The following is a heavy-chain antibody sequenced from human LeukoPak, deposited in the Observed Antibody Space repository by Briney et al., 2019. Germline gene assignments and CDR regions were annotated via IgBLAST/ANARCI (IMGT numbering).Heavy chain of an antibody. V-gene: IGHV3-23*01. CDR1: GFTFSSYA. CDR2: ISGSGGST. Sequence: GGSLRLSCAASGFTFSSYAMSWVRQAPGKGLEWVSAISGSGGSTYCADSVKGRSTISRDNSKNTLYLQMNSLRAEDTAVYYCAKRVHYYYGMDVWGQGTTVTVSS. J-gene: IGHJ6*02. CDR3: AKRVHYYYGMDV.